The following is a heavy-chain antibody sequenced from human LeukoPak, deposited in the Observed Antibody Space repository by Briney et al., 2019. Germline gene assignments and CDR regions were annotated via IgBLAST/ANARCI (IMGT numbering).Heavy chain of an antibody. V-gene: IGHV1-24*01. CDR2: FDPEDGET. Sequence: ASVKVSCKVSGYTLTELSMHWVRQAPGKGLEWMGGFDPEDGETIYAQKFQGRVTMTEDTSTDTAYMELSSLRAEDTALYYCARGLPEDIVVVVAALPDAFDIWGQGTMVTVSS. D-gene: IGHD2-15*01. J-gene: IGHJ3*02. CDR1: GYTLTELS. CDR3: ARGLPEDIVVVVAALPDAFDI.